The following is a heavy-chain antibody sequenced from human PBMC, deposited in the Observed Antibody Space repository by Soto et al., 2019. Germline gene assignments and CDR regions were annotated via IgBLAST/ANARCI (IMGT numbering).Heavy chain of an antibody. V-gene: IGHV1-18*01. Sequence: GASVEVSCKASGYTFTSYCISWVRQAPGQGLEWMGWISAYNGNTNYAQKLQGRVTMTTDTSTSTAYMELRSLRSDDTAVYYCARNNWQLVQTYYFDYWGQGTLVTVSS. CDR1: GYTFTSYC. D-gene: IGHD6-13*01. J-gene: IGHJ4*02. CDR3: ARNNWQLVQTYYFDY. CDR2: ISAYNGNT.